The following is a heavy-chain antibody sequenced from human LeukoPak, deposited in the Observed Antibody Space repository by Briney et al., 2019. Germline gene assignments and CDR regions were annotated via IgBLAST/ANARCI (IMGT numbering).Heavy chain of an antibody. CDR1: GYTFTSYG. CDR3: ARDGRAAAGTRKYYYYYYMDV. D-gene: IGHD6-13*01. CDR2: INPSGGNT. J-gene: IGHJ6*03. Sequence: ASVKVSCKASGYTFTSYGISWVRQAPGQGLEWMGRINPSGGNTSYAQKFQGRVTMSVDTSKNQFSLKLSSVTAADTAVYYCARDGRAAAGTRKYYYYYYMDVWGKGTTVTISS. V-gene: IGHV1-46*01.